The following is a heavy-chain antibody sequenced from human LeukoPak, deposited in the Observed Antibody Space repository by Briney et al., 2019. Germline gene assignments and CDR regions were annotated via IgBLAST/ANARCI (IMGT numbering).Heavy chain of an antibody. CDR1: GYTFSSYY. V-gene: IGHV1-46*01. D-gene: IGHD3-22*01. Sequence: ASVKVSCKASGYTFSSYYIQWVRQAPGQGLEWMGMINPRDGSTDYAQDFQGRVTVTMDTSTSTVYMDLSSLRSEDTAVYYCAKTWGGNYFDRPFDYWGQGTLVTVSS. J-gene: IGHJ4*02. CDR2: INPRDGST. CDR3: AKTWGGNYFDRPFDY.